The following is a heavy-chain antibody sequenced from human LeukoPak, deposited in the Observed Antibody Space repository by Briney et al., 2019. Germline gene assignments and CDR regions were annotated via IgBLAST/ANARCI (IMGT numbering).Heavy chain of an antibody. CDR3: ARHSSRYPFDP. Sequence: SETLSLTCTVSGGSLSSYYWSWIRQPPGKGLEWIGYIYYSGSTNYNPSLKSRVTISVDTSKNQFSLKLSSVTAADTAVYYCARHSSRYPFDPWGQGTLVTVSS. CDR1: GGSLSSYY. CDR2: IYYSGST. D-gene: IGHD5-18*01. J-gene: IGHJ5*02. V-gene: IGHV4-59*01.